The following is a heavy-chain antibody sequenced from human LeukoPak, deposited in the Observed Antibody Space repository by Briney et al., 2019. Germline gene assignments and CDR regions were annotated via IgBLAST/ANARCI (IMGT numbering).Heavy chain of an antibody. Sequence: PSETLSLTCTVSGGSISSSSYYWGWLRQPPGRGLEWIGSIYYSGSTYYNPSLKSRVTISVDTSKNQFSLKLSSVTTADTAVYCARMGAIAGASANPDYWGQGTLVSVSS. V-gene: IGHV4-39*07. CDR3: ARMGAIAGASANPDY. J-gene: IGHJ4*02. CDR1: GGSISSSSYY. CDR2: IYYSGST. D-gene: IGHD4/OR15-4a*01.